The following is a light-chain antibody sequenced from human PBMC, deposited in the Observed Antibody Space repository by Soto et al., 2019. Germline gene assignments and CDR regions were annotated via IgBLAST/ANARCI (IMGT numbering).Light chain of an antibody. J-gene: IGKJ1*01. CDR3: QQYGSAPPWT. V-gene: IGKV3-20*01. CDR1: QSVSSSY. Sequence: EIVLTQSPGTLSLSPGERATLSCRASQSVSSSYLAWYQQKPGQAPRLLIYGASSRATGIPDRCSGSGSGTDFSIIISRLEPEDFAVYYCQQYGSAPPWTFGQGTKVEIK. CDR2: GAS.